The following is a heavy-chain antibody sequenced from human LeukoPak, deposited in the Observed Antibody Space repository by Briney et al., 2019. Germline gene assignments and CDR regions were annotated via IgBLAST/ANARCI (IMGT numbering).Heavy chain of an antibody. CDR2: IYHSGST. V-gene: IGHV4-4*02. Sequence: PSGTLSLTCAVSGGSISRSNWWSWVRQPPGKGLEWIGSIYHSGSTYYNPSLKSRVTISVDTSRNQFSLKLSSVTAADTAVYYCARVSSVIRESLYYFDYWGQGTLVTVSS. CDR3: ARVSSVIRESLYYFDY. J-gene: IGHJ4*02. CDR1: GGSISRSNW. D-gene: IGHD6-25*01.